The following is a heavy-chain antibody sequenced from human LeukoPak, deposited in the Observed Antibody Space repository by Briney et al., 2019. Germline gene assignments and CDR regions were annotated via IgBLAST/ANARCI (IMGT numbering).Heavy chain of an antibody. D-gene: IGHD2-2*01. Sequence: PGGSLRLSCAASGFTFSSYWMSSVRQAPGKGLEWVANIKQDGSEKYYVDSVKGRFTISRDNSKNTLYLQINSLRAEDMALYYCAKSSDGSTSFDQWGQGTLVTVSS. CDR2: IKQDGSEK. CDR1: GFTFSSYW. J-gene: IGHJ4*02. CDR3: AKSSDGSTSFDQ. V-gene: IGHV3-7*03.